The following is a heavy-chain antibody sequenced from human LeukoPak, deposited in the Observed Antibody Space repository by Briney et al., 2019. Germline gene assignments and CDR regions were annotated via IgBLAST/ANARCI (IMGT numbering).Heavy chain of an antibody. Sequence: KPSETLSLTCTVSGGSISGYYWSWLRQPAGKGLEWIGRMYTSGSTNDNPSLKSRVTMSVDTSKNQFSLKLSSVTAADTAVYYCARDKYCSSSSCHFPNWFDPWGQGTLVTVSS. CDR3: ARDKYCSSSSCHFPNWFDP. V-gene: IGHV4-4*07. CDR2: MYTSGST. D-gene: IGHD2-2*01. J-gene: IGHJ5*02. CDR1: GGSISGYY.